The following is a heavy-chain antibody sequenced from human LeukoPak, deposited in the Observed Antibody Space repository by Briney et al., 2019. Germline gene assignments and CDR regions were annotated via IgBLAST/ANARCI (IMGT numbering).Heavy chain of an antibody. Sequence: PGGSLRLSCAASGFTFSSYAMHWVRQAPGKGLEWVSTITTSRTYIFYADSVKGRFTISRDNAKNSLYLQMNSLRAEDTAVYYCARDEGYCSGGSCSYYGMDVWGQGTTVTVSS. CDR3: ARDEGYCSGGSCSYYGMDV. D-gene: IGHD2-15*01. J-gene: IGHJ6*02. V-gene: IGHV3-21*01. CDR2: ITTSRTYI. CDR1: GFTFSSYA.